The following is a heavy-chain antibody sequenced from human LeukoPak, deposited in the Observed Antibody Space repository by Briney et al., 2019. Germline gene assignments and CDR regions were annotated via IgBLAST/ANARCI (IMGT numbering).Heavy chain of an antibody. V-gene: IGHV1-69*04. CDR3: ARGLDYYDSNGYSS. CDR2: IIPILGIA. D-gene: IGHD3-22*01. Sequence: GASVKVSCKASGGTFSSYAISWVRQAPGQGLEWMGRIIPILGIANYAQKFQGRVTITADKSTSTAYMELSSLRSEDTAVYYYARGLDYYDSNGYSSWGQGTLVTVSS. CDR1: GGTFSSYA. J-gene: IGHJ5*02.